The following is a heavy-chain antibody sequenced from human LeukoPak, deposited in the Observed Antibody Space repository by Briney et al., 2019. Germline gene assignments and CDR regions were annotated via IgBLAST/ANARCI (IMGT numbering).Heavy chain of an antibody. CDR1: GGSISSSDYY. CDR3: ARENYCTNGVCWAFDP. V-gene: IGHV4-39*07. D-gene: IGHD2-8*01. CDR2: TYYTGST. J-gene: IGHJ5*02. Sequence: SETLSLTCTVSGGSISSSDYYWSWIRQPPGKGLEWLGNTYYTGSTSYNPSLKSRVTISVDTFRNQFSLHLSSVTAADTAVYYCARENYCTNGVCWAFDPWGQGTLVTVSS.